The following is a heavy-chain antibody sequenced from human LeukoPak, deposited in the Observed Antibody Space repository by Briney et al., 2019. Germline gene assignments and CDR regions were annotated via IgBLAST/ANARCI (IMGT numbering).Heavy chain of an antibody. D-gene: IGHD6-19*01. V-gene: IGHV3-30-3*01. CDR2: ISYDGSNK. J-gene: IGHJ6*02. CDR3: ARDRALQWLAPEGYGMDV. Sequence: PGGSLRLSCAASGFTFSGYAMHWVRQAPGKGLEWVAVISYDGSNKYYADSVKGRFTISRDNSKNTLYLQMNSLRAEDTAVYYCARDRALQWLAPEGYGMDVWGQGTTVTVSS. CDR1: GFTFSGYA.